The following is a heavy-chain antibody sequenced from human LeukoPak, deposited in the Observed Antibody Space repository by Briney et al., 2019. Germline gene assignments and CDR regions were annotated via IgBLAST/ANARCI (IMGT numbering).Heavy chain of an antibody. CDR1: GYTFTGYY. CDR3: ARAPRRVITIFDY. CDR2: INPNSGGT. J-gene: IGHJ4*02. D-gene: IGHD3-22*01. V-gene: IGHV1-2*02. Sequence: GASVKVSCKASGYTFTGYYMHWVRQAPGQGLEWMGWINPNSGGTNYAQKFQGRVTMTRDTSISTAYMELSRLRSDDTAVYYCARAPRRVITIFDYWGQGTLVTVSS.